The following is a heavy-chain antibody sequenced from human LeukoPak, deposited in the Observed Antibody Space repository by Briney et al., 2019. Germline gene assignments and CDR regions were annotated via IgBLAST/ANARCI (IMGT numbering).Heavy chain of an antibody. CDR1: GFTFSSYA. CDR3: ARDLAAMVSPFDY. CDR2: ISYEGSNK. J-gene: IGHJ4*02. D-gene: IGHD5-18*01. Sequence: GGSLRLSCAASGFTFSSYAMHWVRQAPGKGLEWVAVISYEGSNKYYADSVKGRFTISRDNSKNTLYLQMNSLRAEDTAVYYCARDLAAMVSPFDYWGQGTLVTVSS. V-gene: IGHV3-30*04.